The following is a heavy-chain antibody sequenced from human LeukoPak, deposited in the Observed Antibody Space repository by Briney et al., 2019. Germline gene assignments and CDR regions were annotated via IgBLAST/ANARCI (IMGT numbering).Heavy chain of an antibody. CDR3: AREQVVVPGGDS. J-gene: IGHJ4*02. CDR1: EFPLSRYL. Sequence: GGCLRLSCAASEFPLSRYLVSWVPQAPGRGLEWVANIKQDGSEMYYVHSVKGRYTISSDNAKDSLYLQMNSRRADDAVVYFCAREQVVVPGGDSGGQGTRVRLSS. V-gene: IGHV3-7*04. CDR2: IKQDGSEM. D-gene: IGHD2-2*01.